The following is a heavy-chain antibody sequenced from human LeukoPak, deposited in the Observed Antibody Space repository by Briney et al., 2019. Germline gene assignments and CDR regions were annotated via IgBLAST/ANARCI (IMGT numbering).Heavy chain of an antibody. Sequence: SVKVSCKASGFTFTSSAMQWVRQARGQRLEWIGWIVVGRGITNYAQKFQERVTITRDMSTSTAYMELSSLRSEDTAVYYCAAVRDDAGGNSGYWGQGTLVTVSS. D-gene: IGHD4-23*01. CDR1: GFTFTSSA. CDR2: IVVGRGIT. J-gene: IGHJ4*02. V-gene: IGHV1-58*02. CDR3: AAVRDDAGGNSGY.